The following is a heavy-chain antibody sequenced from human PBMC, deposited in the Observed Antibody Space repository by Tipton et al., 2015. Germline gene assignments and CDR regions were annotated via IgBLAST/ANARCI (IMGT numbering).Heavy chain of an antibody. Sequence: TLSLTCSVSSDSISKYYWSWIRQPPGKELEWIGYIQYSGSTNYNPSLKSRVTISVDTSKTQFSLKMSSVTASDTAVYYCARARGRPGGLFDPWGQGTLGTV. CDR2: IQYSGST. CDR1: SDSISKYY. D-gene: IGHD4-23*01. CDR3: ARARGRPGGLFDP. J-gene: IGHJ5*02. V-gene: IGHV4-59*07.